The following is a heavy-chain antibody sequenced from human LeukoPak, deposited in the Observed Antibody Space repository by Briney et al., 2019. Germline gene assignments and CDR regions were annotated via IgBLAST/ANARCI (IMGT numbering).Heavy chain of an antibody. CDR3: ARKETPSAFDI. Sequence: SVKVSCKASGGTFSSYAISWVRRAPGQGLEWMGRIIPILGIANYAQKFQGRVTITADKSTSTAYMELSSLRSEDTAVYYCARKETPSAFDIWGQGTMVTVSS. CDR1: GGTFSSYA. CDR2: IIPILGIA. V-gene: IGHV1-69*04. J-gene: IGHJ3*02.